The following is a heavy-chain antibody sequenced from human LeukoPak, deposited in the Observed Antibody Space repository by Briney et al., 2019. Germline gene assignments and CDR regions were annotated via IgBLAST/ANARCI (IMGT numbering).Heavy chain of an antibody. V-gene: IGHV4-39*07. J-gene: IGHJ4*02. CDR3: AREDTAMAIPYLLDY. CDR1: GGSISSSSYY. Sequence: SETLSLTCTVSGGSISSSSYYWGWIRQPPGKGLEWIGSIYYSGSTYYNPSLKSRVTISVDTSKNQFSLKLSSVTAADTAVYYCAREDTAMAIPYLLDYWGQGTLVTVSS. D-gene: IGHD5-18*01. CDR2: IYYSGST.